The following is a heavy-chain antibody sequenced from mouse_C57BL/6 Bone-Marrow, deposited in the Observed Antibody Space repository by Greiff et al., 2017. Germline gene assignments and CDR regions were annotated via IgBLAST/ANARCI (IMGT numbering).Heavy chain of an antibody. CDR1: GYTFTSYW. V-gene: IGHV1-61*01. CDR3: ARRNGRNAMDY. Sequence: QVQLQQPGAELVRPGSSVKLSCKASGYTFTSYWMDWVKQRPGQGLEWIGNIYPSDSETHYNQKFKDKATLTVDKSSSTSYTQLSSLTSEDSAVYYCARRNGRNAMDYWGQGTSVTVSS. J-gene: IGHJ4*01. CDR2: IYPSDSET. D-gene: IGHD1-1*01.